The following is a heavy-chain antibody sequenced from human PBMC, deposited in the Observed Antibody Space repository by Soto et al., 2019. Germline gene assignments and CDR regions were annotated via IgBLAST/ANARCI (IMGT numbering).Heavy chain of an antibody. V-gene: IGHV4-4*02. D-gene: IGHD1-7*01. CDR1: GCSISSSNW. J-gene: IGHJ4*02. CDR2: IYHSGST. CDR3: ARDAEYNWNYLGYFDY. Sequence: LSLTCAVSGCSISSSNWWSWVRQPPGKGLEWIGEIYHSGSTNYNPSLKSRVTISVDKSKNQFSLKLSSVTAADTAVYYCARDAEYNWNYLGYFDYWGQGTLVTVSS.